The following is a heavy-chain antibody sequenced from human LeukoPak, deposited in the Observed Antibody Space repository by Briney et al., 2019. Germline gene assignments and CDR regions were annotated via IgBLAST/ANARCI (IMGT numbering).Heavy chain of an antibody. V-gene: IGHV3-21*01. Sequence: PGGSLRLSCAASGFTFSIYSMNWVRQAPGKGLEWVSSISSSSSYIYYADSVKGRFTISRDNANNSLYLQMNSLRAEDTAVYYCAREPLTTAYDYWGQGTLVTVSS. CDR1: GFTFSIYS. CDR3: AREPLTTAYDY. J-gene: IGHJ4*02. D-gene: IGHD3-22*01. CDR2: ISSSSSYI.